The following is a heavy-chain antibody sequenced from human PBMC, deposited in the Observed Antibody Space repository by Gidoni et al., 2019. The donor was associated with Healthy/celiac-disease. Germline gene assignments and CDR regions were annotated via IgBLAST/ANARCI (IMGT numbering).Heavy chain of an antibody. J-gene: IGHJ4*02. CDR2: IIPIFGTA. V-gene: IGHV1-69*01. D-gene: IGHD2-2*02. Sequence: QVQLVQSGAEVKKPGSSVKVSCKASGGTFSRYAISWVRQAPGQGLEWMGGIIPIFGTANYAQKFQGRVTITADESTSTAYMELSSLRSEDTAVYYCARGRKPTDIVVVPAAIALDYWGQGTLVTVSS. CDR3: ARGRKPTDIVVVPAAIALDY. CDR1: GGTFSRYA.